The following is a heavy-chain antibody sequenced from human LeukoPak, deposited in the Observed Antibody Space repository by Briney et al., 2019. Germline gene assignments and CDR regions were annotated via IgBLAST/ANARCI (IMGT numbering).Heavy chain of an antibody. CDR2: ISSSSSYI. CDR3: ASFQLLPPPPADY. CDR1: GFTFSSYS. V-gene: IGHV3-21*01. Sequence: GGSLRLSCAASGFTFSSYSMNWVRQAPGKGLEWVSSISSSSSYIYYAASVKGRFTISRDNAKNSLYLQMNRLRAEDTAVYYCASFQLLPPPPADYWGQGTLVTVSS. J-gene: IGHJ4*02. D-gene: IGHD2-2*01.